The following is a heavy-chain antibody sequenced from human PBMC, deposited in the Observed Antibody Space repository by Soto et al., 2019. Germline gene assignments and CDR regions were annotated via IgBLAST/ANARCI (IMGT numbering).Heavy chain of an antibody. Sequence: QVQLQESGPGLVQPSQTLSLTCTVSGGSISTGGYYWSWIRQHPGKGLEWIGYIYSSGVTYYDPALKSRFTMSVDMSRNQFALRLSSVTAADTALYYCATKPNGLYYFDYWGQGALVTVSS. CDR2: IYSSGVT. CDR3: ATKPNGLYYFDY. V-gene: IGHV4-31*03. J-gene: IGHJ4*02. CDR1: GGSISTGGYY. D-gene: IGHD2-8*01.